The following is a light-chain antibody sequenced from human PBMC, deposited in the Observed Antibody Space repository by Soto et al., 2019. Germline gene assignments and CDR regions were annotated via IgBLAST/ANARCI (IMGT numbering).Light chain of an antibody. CDR3: QQYNDWPPLT. CDR1: QSVSTK. J-gene: IGKJ4*01. CDR2: DTS. V-gene: IGKV3-15*01. Sequence: EVVMTQSPATLSVSPGERATLSCRASQSVSTKLAWYQQKPGQAPRLLIYDTSTRATAIPARFSGSGSGTEFTLTVGSLQSEDFAVYDCQQYNDWPPLTFGGGTKVEIK.